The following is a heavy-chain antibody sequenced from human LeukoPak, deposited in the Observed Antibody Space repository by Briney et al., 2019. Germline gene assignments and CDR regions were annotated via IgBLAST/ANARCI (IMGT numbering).Heavy chain of an antibody. D-gene: IGHD6-13*01. V-gene: IGHV3-23*01. CDR3: AKVSWANYFDY. J-gene: IGHJ4*02. CDR1: GFTFSSYA. CDR2: ISGSGDNT. Sequence: PGGSLRLSCAVSGFTFSSYAMSWVRQAPGKGLEWDSTISGSGDNTYYADSVRGRFTISRDNSKNTLYLQMNSLRAEDTAIYYCAKVSWANYFDYWGQGTLVTVSS.